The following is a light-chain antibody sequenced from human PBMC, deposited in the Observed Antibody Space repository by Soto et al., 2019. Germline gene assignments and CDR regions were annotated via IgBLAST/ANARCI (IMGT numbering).Light chain of an antibody. CDR2: GDR. Sequence: QSMLTQPTSVSGAPGQRVTISCTGSSSNIGAGYEVHWYQQLPGTAPKLLIYGDRYRPSGVPDRFSGSKSGTSVSLAITGLQAEDEADYHCQSYDSSLSGMVFGGGTKLTVL. CDR3: QSYDSSLSGMV. V-gene: IGLV1-40*01. CDR1: SSNIGAGYE. J-gene: IGLJ3*02.